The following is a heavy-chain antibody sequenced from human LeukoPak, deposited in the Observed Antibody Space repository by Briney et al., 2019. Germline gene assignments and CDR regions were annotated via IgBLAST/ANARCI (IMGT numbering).Heavy chain of an antibody. Sequence: GGSLRLSCVASGFTFSSYAMSWVRQAPGKGLEWVSSISSSSSYIYYADSVKGRFTISRDNAKNSLFLQMNSLRAEDTAVYYCARYREYDSSIYEPRLDYWGQGTLVTVSS. V-gene: IGHV3-21*04. CDR2: ISSSSSYI. CDR1: GFTFSSYA. CDR3: ARYREYDSSIYEPRLDY. D-gene: IGHD3-22*01. J-gene: IGHJ4*02.